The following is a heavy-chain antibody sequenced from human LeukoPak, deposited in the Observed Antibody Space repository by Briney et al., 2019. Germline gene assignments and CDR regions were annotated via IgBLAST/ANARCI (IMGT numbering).Heavy chain of an antibody. V-gene: IGHV3-7*01. J-gene: IGHJ4*02. D-gene: IGHD4-17*01. CDR1: GFSFSEYW. CDR3: ASYYGINWVIGY. Sequence: GGSLRLSCEGSGFSFSEYWMSRVREAPGEGLEWGASVKQGGREKYYVDSVKGRFDISRDDAKNSLYLQMNTLRSDDTALYYCASYYGINWVIGYWGQGTLVTVSS. CDR2: VKQGGREK.